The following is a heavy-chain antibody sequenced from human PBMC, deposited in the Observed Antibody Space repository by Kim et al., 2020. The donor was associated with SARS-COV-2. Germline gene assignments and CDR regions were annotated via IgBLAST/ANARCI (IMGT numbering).Heavy chain of an antibody. V-gene: IGHV4-59*08. J-gene: IGHJ5*01. CDR2: IYYGGNT. CDR3: ARTYYDFWSGYTSTESSPYNWFDC. Sequence: SQTLSLTCTVSGAYIRSSSWSWIRQPPGKGLEWIGYIYYGGNTNYNPSLKSRVTISVDTSKSQVSLNLTSVTTADTAVYFCARTYYDFWSGYTSTESSPYNWFDCWSQGSLVTVSS. D-gene: IGHD3-3*01. CDR1: GAYIRSSS.